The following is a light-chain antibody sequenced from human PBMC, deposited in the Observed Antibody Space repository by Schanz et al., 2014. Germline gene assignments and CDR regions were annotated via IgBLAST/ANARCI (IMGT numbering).Light chain of an antibody. J-gene: IGKJ4*02. V-gene: IGKV3-15*01. CDR2: GAI. CDR1: QSISSN. Sequence: EIVMTQSPVTLSVSPGEGATLSCRASQSISSNLAWYQQRPGQAHRLLIYGAITRATGIPERLTGSGSGTEFTLTISRLQSEEFAVYYWQQYGTSPPLTCGGGTKVEIK. CDR3: QQYGTSPPLT.